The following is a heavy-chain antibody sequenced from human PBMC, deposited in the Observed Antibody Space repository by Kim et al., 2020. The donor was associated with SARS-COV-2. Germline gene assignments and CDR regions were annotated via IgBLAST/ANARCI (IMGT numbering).Heavy chain of an antibody. Sequence: SETLSLTCTVSGGSINSDYWSWIRQPPGKGLEWIGYIFYSGSINYNPSLKSRVTISVDTSKSQFSLKLTSVTAADTAVYYCAREIRGNSFSDLGQGALVTVSS. V-gene: IGHV4-59*13. J-gene: IGHJ4*02. CDR3: AREIRGNSFSD. CDR2: IFYSGSI. CDR1: GGSINSDY. D-gene: IGHD6-13*01.